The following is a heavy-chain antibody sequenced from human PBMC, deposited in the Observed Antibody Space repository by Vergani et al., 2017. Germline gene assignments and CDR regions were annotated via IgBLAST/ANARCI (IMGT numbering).Heavy chain of an antibody. CDR3: ARVXGQQPPYYYYYMDV. CDR1: GGSISSYY. CDR2: IYYSGST. V-gene: IGHV4-59*01. J-gene: IGHJ6*03. D-gene: IGHD6-13*01. Sequence: QVQLQESGPGLVKPSETLYLTCTVSGGSISSYYWSWIRQPPGKGLEWIGYIYYSGSTNYNPSLKSRVTISVDTSKNQFSLKLSSVTAADTAVYYCARVXGQQPPYYYYYMDVWGKGTTVTVSS.